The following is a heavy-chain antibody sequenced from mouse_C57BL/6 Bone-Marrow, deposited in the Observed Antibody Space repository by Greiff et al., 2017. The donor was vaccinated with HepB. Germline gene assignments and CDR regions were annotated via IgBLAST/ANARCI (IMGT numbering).Heavy chain of an antibody. J-gene: IGHJ2*01. D-gene: IGHD2-3*01. CDR2: INPSNGGT. Sequence: QVHVKQPGTELVKPGASVKLCCKASGYTFTSYWMHWVKQRPGQGLEWIGNINPSNGGTNYNEKFKSKATLTVDKSSSTAYMQLSSLTSEDSAVYYCARFLACGYYGLGYWGQGTTLTVSS. CDR1: GYTFTSYW. CDR3: ARFLACGYYGLGY. V-gene: IGHV1-53*01.